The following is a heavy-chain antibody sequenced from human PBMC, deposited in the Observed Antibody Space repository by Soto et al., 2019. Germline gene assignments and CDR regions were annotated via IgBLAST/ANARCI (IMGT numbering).Heavy chain of an antibody. J-gene: IGHJ3*02. CDR2: INPSGGST. D-gene: IGHD6-19*01. CDR3: ARVSGAAVAVEAFEI. V-gene: IGHV1-46*03. CDR1: GYTFTSYY. Sequence: ASVKVSCKASGYTFTSYYMHWVRQAPGQGLEWMGIINPSGGSTSYAQKFQGRVTMTRDTSTSTVYMELSSLRSEDTAVYYCARVSGAAVAVEAFEIWGQGTMVTVSS.